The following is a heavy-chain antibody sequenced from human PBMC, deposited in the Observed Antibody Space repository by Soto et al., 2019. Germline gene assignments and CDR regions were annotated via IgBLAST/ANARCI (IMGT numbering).Heavy chain of an antibody. CDR1: GGSITNSNW. CDR2: IYPAGGT. V-gene: IGHV4-4*02. J-gene: IGHJ4*02. CDR3: ARGPPIVGNTTPLDS. D-gene: IGHD2-21*01. Sequence: QVQLQESGPRLVKPSGTLSLTCTVSGGSITNSNWWSWVRLPPAKGPEWSGGIYPAGGTKYNPSLERRVTMSVDTSNNQFALSLTSVTAADTAVYFCARGPPIVGNTTPLDSWGQGTLVTVS.